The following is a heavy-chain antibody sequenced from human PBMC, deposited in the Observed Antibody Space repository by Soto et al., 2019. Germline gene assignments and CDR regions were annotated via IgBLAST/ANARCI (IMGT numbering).Heavy chain of an antibody. CDR2: IIPIFGTA. Sequence: SVKVSCKASGGTFSSYAISWVRRAPGQGLEWMGGIIPIFGTANYAQKFQGRVTITADESTSTAYMELSSLRSEGTAVYYCARESVGATTHFDYWGQGTLVTSPQ. J-gene: IGHJ4*02. CDR3: ARESVGATTHFDY. V-gene: IGHV1-69*13. D-gene: IGHD1-26*01. CDR1: GGTFSSYA.